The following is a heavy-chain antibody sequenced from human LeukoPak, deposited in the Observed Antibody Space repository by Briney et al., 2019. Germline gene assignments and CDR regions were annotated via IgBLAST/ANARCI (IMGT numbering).Heavy chain of an antibody. V-gene: IGHV3-48*02. D-gene: IGHD5-18*01. CDR3: ARGEGYSYVQYYYYYYGMDV. J-gene: IGHJ6*02. Sequence: YIXSSSSTIYYADSGKGRFTISRDNAKNSLYLQMNSLRDEDTAVYYCARGEGYSYVQYYYYYYGMDVWGQGTTVTVSS. CDR2: IXSSSSTI.